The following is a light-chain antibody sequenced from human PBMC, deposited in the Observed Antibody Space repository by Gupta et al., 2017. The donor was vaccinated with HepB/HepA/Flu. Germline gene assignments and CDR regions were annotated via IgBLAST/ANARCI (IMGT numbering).Light chain of an antibody. J-gene: IGLJ3*02. V-gene: IGLV1-47*01. CDR1: SSNIGSNY. CDR3: AAWDDSLSAV. Sequence: SVLTQPPSASGTPGQRVTISCSGSSSNIGSNYVYWYQQLPGTAPKLLIYRNNQRPSGVPDRFSGSKSGTAASLAISGLRAEDEADYYCAAWDDSLSAVFGGGTKLTVL. CDR2: RNN.